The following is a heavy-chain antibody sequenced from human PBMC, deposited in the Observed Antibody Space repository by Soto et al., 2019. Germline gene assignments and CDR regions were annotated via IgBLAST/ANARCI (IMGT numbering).Heavy chain of an antibody. V-gene: IGHV3-64*01. J-gene: IGHJ4*02. CDR1: GFTFRNYD. CDR2: ISSNGGST. CDR3: ARGPGYYFDY. Sequence: GGSLRLSCAASGFTFRNYDMHWVRQAAGKGLESVSGISSNGGSTYYANSVKGRFTISRDNSKNTLYLQVGSLRAEDMAVYYCARGPGYYFDYWGQGTLVTVS.